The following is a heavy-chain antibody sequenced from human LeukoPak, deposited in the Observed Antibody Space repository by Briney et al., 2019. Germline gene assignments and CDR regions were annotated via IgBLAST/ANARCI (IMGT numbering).Heavy chain of an antibody. Sequence: PGGSLRLSCAGSGFTFSDYYMSWIRQAPGKGLEWVSYIRRSSSYTNYADSVKGRFTISRDNAKNSLYLQMNSLRAEDTAVYYCARDSSGSFDPWGQGTLVTVSS. CDR3: ARDSSGSFDP. CDR2: IRRSSSYT. V-gene: IGHV3-11*05. CDR1: GFTFSDYY. J-gene: IGHJ5*02. D-gene: IGHD6-19*01.